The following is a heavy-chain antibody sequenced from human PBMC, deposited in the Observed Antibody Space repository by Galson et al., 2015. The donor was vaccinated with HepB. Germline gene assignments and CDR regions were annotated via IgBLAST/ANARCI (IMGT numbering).Heavy chain of an antibody. CDR1: GYTFTGYY. CDR2: INPNSGGT. CDR3: ARMWAVAGTGNWFDP. D-gene: IGHD6-19*01. Sequence: SVKVSCKASGYTFTGYYMHWVRQAPGQGLEWMGRINPNSGGTNYAQKFQGRVTMTRDTSISTAYMELSRLRSDDTAVYYCARMWAVAGTGNWFDPWGQGTLVTVSS. V-gene: IGHV1-2*06. J-gene: IGHJ5*02.